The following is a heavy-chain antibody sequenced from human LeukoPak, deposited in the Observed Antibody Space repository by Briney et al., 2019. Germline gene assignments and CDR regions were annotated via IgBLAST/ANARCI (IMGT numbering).Heavy chain of an antibody. V-gene: IGHV3-23*01. CDR3: AKVRVVGDYNWFFDL. CDR2: IVGSGAST. J-gene: IGHJ2*01. D-gene: IGHD4-17*01. CDR1: GFTFSSYA. Sequence: PGGSQRLSCAASGFTFSSYAMTWVRQAPGKGLEWVSAIVGSGASTYYADSVKGRFTISRDNSKNTLHLQMNSLRAEDTAIYHCAKVRVVGDYNWFFDLWGRGTLVTVSS.